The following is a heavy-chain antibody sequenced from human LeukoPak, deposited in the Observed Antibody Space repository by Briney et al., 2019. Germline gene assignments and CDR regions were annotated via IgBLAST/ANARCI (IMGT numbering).Heavy chain of an antibody. CDR3: ARLFQRNELNYYDSSGYSLGY. J-gene: IGHJ4*02. CDR2: INPNSGGT. Sequence: GASVKVSCKASGYTFTGYYMHWVRQAPGQGLEWMGWINPNSGGTNYAQKFQGRVTMTRDTSISTAYMELSRLRSDDTAVYYCARLFQRNELNYYDSSGYSLGYWGRGTLVTVSS. CDR1: GYTFTGYY. D-gene: IGHD3-22*01. V-gene: IGHV1-2*02.